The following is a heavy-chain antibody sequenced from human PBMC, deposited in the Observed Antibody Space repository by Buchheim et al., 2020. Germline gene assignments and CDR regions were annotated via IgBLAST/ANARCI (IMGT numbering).Heavy chain of an antibody. CDR2: IRAGANNYAT. Sequence: EVQLVESGGGLVQPGGSLKLSCAASGVTLSGSAIHWLRQAPGKGLEWIGYIRAGANNYATKYAGSLKGRFSLSRDASRNAAYLQMSSLTVEDTAVYFCIRHVEFVRPFWGQGT. CDR3: IRHVEFVRPF. CDR1: GVTLSGSA. V-gene: IGHV3-73*01. J-gene: IGHJ4*02. D-gene: IGHD3-10*02.